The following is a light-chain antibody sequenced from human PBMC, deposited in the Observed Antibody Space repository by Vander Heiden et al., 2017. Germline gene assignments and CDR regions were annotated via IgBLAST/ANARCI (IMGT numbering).Light chain of an antibody. CDR2: SAY. CDR3: QHYNNWAPMYS. V-gene: IGKV3-15*01. CDR1: QSVSSN. Sequence: EIVMTQSPGTLSVSPGERVTLSCRASQSVSSNLAWYQQKPGQAPRLLIHSAYNRATGIPARFSGSGSGTEFTLTISSLQSEDFAVYYCQHYNNWAPMYSFGPGTKLEIK. J-gene: IGKJ2*01.